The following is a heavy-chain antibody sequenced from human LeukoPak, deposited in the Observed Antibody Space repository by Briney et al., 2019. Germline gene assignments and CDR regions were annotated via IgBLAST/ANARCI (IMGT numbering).Heavy chain of an antibody. CDR3: ARMVRGAKGGGPNWFDP. Sequence: SETLSLTCTVSGGSISSYYWSWIRQPPGKGLEWIGYIYYSGSTNYNPSLKSRVTISVDTSKNQFSLKLSSVTAADTAVYYCARMVRGAKGGGPNWFDPWGQGTLVTVSS. J-gene: IGHJ5*02. D-gene: IGHD3-10*01. CDR2: IYYSGST. V-gene: IGHV4-59*01. CDR1: GGSISSYY.